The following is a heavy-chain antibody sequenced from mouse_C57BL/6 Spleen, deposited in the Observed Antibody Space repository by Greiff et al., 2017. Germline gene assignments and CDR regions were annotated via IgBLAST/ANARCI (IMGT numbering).Heavy chain of an antibody. V-gene: IGHV1-80*01. CDR3: ARGRYYGSSYEGWFAY. D-gene: IGHD1-1*01. CDR1: GYAFSSYW. J-gene: IGHJ3*01. CDR2: IYPGDGDT. Sequence: VQLQQSGAELVKPGASVKISCKASGYAFSSYWMNWVKQRPGKGLEWIGQIYPGDGDTNYNGKFKGKATLTADKSSSTAYMQLSSLTSEDSAVYFCARGRYYGSSYEGWFAYWGQGTLVTVSA.